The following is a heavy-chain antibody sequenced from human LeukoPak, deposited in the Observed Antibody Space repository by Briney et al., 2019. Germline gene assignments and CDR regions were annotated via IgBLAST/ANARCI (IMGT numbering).Heavy chain of an antibody. Sequence: TSETLSLTCAVYGGSFSGYYWSWIRQPPGKGLEWIGEINHSGSTNYNPSLKSRVTISVDTSKNQVSLKLTSVSAADTAVYYCARSEINDYFKYWGPGILVTVST. CDR1: GGSFSGYY. D-gene: IGHD3-16*01. CDR3: ARSEINDYFKY. J-gene: IGHJ4*02. V-gene: IGHV4-34*01. CDR2: INHSGST.